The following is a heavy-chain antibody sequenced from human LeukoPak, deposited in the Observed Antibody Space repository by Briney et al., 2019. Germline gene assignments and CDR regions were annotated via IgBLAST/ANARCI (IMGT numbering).Heavy chain of an antibody. V-gene: IGHV1-69*06. Sequence: SVKVSCKASGGTFSSYAISWVRQAPGQGLEWMGGIIPIFGTANYAQKFQGRVTITADKSTSTAYMELSSLRSEDTAVYYCAVAQWLGPPYYYGMDVWGKGTTVTVSS. J-gene: IGHJ6*04. CDR3: AVAQWLGPPYYYGMDV. CDR1: GGTFSSYA. D-gene: IGHD5-12*01. CDR2: IIPIFGTA.